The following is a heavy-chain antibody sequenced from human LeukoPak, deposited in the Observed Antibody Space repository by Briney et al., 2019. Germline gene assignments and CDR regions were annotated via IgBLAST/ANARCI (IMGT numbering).Heavy chain of an antibody. J-gene: IGHJ6*03. V-gene: IGHV1-46*01. Sequence: ASVKVSCKASGYTFTSYYMHWVRQAPGQGLEWMGIINPSGGSTSYAQKFQGRVTMTRDMSTSTVYMELNSLRAEDTAVYYCARDLALSSSWYGFTYYYYYMDVWGKGTTVTVSS. D-gene: IGHD6-13*01. CDR1: GYTFTSYY. CDR2: INPSGGST. CDR3: ARDLALSSSWYGFTYYYYYMDV.